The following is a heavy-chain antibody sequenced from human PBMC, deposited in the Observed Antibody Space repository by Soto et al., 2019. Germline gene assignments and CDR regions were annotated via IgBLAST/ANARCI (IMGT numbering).Heavy chain of an antibody. V-gene: IGHV1-69*01. J-gene: IGHJ6*02. Sequence: VKVSCKASGGTFSSYAISWVRQAPGQGLEWMGGIIPIFGTANYAQKFQGRVTITADESTSTAYMELSSLRSENTAVYYCARAAGFMLTRYCDYRTRPRSYYYYYGMDVWGQGTTVTVSS. D-gene: IGHD4-17*01. CDR3: ARAAGFMLTRYCDYRTRPRSYYYYYGMDV. CDR1: GGTFSSYA. CDR2: IIPIFGTA.